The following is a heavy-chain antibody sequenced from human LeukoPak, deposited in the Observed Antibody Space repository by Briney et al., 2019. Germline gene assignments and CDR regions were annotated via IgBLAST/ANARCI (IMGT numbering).Heavy chain of an antibody. J-gene: IGHJ4*02. V-gene: IGHV1-18*03. Sequence: GASVKVSCKASGYTFTSYGISWVRQAPGQGLEWMGWISAYNGNTNYAQKLQGRVTMTTDTSTSTAYMELRSLRSDDMAVYYCARVDIVVVPAALYYFDYWGQGTLVTVSS. CDR2: ISAYNGNT. D-gene: IGHD2-2*03. CDR1: GYTFTSYG. CDR3: ARVDIVVVPAALYYFDY.